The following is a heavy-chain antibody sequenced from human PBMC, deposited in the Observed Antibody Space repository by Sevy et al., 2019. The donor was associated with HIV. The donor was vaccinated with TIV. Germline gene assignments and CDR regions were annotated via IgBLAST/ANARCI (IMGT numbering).Heavy chain of an antibody. CDR3: ARGPSYDILTGCYLGEDY. D-gene: IGHD3-9*01. J-gene: IGHJ4*02. Sequence: GGSLRLSCAASGFTFSSYWMSWVRQAPGKGLEWVANIKQDGSEKYYVDSVKGRFTISRDNAKNSLYLQMNSLRAEDTAVYYCARGPSYDILTGCYLGEDYWGQGTLVTVSS. CDR2: IKQDGSEK. V-gene: IGHV3-7*01. CDR1: GFTFSSYW.